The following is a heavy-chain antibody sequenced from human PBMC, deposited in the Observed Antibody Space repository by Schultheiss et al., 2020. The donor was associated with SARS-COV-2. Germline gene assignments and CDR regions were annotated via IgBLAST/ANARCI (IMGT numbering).Heavy chain of an antibody. V-gene: IGHV4-34*01. CDR1: GGSISSYY. D-gene: IGHD2-2*01. CDR3: ARGSSTSPRGNWFDP. J-gene: IGHJ5*02. Sequence: SQTLSLTCTVSGGSISSYYWSWIRQPPGKGLEWIGEINHSGSTNYNPSLKSRVTISVDTSKNQFSLKLSSVTAADTAVYYCARGSSTSPRGNWFDPWGQGTLVTVSS. CDR2: INHSGST.